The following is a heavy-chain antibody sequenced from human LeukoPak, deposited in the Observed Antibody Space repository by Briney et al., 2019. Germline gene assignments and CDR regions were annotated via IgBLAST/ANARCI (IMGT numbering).Heavy chain of an antibody. D-gene: IGHD6-13*01. J-gene: IGHJ6*03. V-gene: IGHV4-59*12. CDR3: ARDLHDSSSWGYYYYYYMDV. CDR2: VYYSGST. Sequence: SETLSLTCTVSGGSIRSYYWSWIRQPPGKGLEWIGYVYYSGSTYYNPSLKSRVTISVDTSKNQFSLKLSSVTAADTAVYYCARDLHDSSSWGYYYYYYMDVWGKGTTVTVSS. CDR1: GGSIRSYY.